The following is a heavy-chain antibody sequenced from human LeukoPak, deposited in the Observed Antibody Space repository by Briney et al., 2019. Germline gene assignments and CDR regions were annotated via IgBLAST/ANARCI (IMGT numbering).Heavy chain of an antibody. Sequence: SETLSLTCTVSGGSISSHYWSWIRQPPGKGLEWIGYIYYSGSTNYNPSLKSRVTISVDTSKNQFSLKLSSVTAADTAVYYCARSDYDILTGYFDYWGQGTLVTVSS. V-gene: IGHV4-59*11. CDR3: ARSDYDILTGYFDY. J-gene: IGHJ4*02. D-gene: IGHD3-9*01. CDR1: GGSISSHY. CDR2: IYYSGST.